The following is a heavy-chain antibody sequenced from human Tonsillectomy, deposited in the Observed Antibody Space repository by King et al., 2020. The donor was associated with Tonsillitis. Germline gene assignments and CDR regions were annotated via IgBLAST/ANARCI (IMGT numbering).Heavy chain of an antibody. CDR2: ISYDGYNK. CDR3: ARWRWNSGFSYYYYIDV. D-gene: IGHD1-7*01. Sequence: VQLVESGGGVVQPGRSLRLSCAASGFAFSSYAMHWVRQAPGKGLEWLSFISYDGYNKYYADSVKGRFTISRDNSKNTLYLQMNSLRPEDTAVYYCARWRWNSGFSYYYYIDVWGKGTTVTVSS. J-gene: IGHJ6*03. V-gene: IGHV3-30*01. CDR1: GFAFSSYA.